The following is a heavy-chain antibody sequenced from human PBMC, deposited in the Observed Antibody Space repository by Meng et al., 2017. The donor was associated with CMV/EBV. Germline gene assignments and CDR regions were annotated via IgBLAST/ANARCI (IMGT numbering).Heavy chain of an antibody. D-gene: IGHD2-2*01. CDR3: ARTDCSSTSCPKYYFDY. J-gene: IGHJ4*02. Sequence: GGSLRLSCAASGFTFDDYGMSWFRQAPGKGLEWVSGINWNGGSTGYADSVKGRFTISRDNAKNSLYLQMNSLRAEDTALYYCARTDCSSTSCPKYYFDYWGQGTLVTVSS. CDR2: INWNGGST. V-gene: IGHV3-20*04. CDR1: GFTFDDYG.